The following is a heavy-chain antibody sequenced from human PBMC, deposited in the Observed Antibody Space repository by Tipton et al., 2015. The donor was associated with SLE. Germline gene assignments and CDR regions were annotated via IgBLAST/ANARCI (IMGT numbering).Heavy chain of an antibody. J-gene: IGHJ3*02. CDR3: ARPHSSSVLGVAFDI. D-gene: IGHD6-13*01. Sequence: QLVQSGAEVKKPGESLRISCKGSGYTFASYWIGWVRQMPGKGLEWMGIIFPGDSETTYSPSFEDQVTISADKSTSTAYLQWGSLKASDTAIYYCARPHSSSVLGVAFDIWGQGTMVIVSS. CDR2: IFPGDSET. CDR1: GYTFASYW. V-gene: IGHV5-51*03.